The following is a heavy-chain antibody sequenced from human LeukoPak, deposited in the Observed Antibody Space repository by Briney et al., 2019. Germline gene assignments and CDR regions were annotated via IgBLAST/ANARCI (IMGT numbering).Heavy chain of an antibody. V-gene: IGHV1-18*01. CDR3: ARGYCSSTTCYYYYYMDV. Sequence: GASGKVSCKASGYTFTSYGISWVRQAPGQGLEWMGWISAYNGNTNYAQKLQGRVTMTTDTSTSTAYMELRSLRSDDTAVYYCARGYCSSTTCYYYYYMDVWGKGTTVTVSS. CDR1: GYTFTSYG. CDR2: ISAYNGNT. D-gene: IGHD2-2*01. J-gene: IGHJ6*03.